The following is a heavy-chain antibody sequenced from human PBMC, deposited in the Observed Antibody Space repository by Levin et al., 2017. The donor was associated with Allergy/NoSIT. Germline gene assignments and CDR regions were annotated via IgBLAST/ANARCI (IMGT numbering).Heavy chain of an antibody. D-gene: IGHD3-10*01. CDR2: INHSGST. CDR3: ARRRGDYYRGEF. CDR1: GGSFSGYY. J-gene: IGHJ4*02. Sequence: SETLSLTCAVYGGSFSGYYWSWIRQPPGKGLEWIGEINHSGSTNYNPSLKSRVTVSVDTSKNQFSLNLSSVTAADTAVYYCARRRGDYYRGEFWGQGTLVTVSS. V-gene: IGHV4-34*01.